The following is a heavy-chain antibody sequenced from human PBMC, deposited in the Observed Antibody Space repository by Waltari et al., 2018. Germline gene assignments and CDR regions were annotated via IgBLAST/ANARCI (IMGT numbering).Heavy chain of an antibody. CDR3: AKVTSKYSSSSPPGDV. Sequence: QVVESGGGVVQPGGSLTLSCAASEFTFSSYGMHWVRQAPGKGLEWVEFIRYDGSNKYYADSVKGRFTISRDNSKNTLYLQMNSLRAEDTAVYYCAKVTSKYSSSSPPGDVWGKGTTVTISS. CDR2: IRYDGSNK. CDR1: EFTFSSYG. D-gene: IGHD6-6*01. J-gene: IGHJ6*04. V-gene: IGHV3-30*02.